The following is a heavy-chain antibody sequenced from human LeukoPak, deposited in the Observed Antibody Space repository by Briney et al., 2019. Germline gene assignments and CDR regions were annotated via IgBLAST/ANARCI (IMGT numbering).Heavy chain of an antibody. CDR2: IWYDGSNK. CDR3: ARDPTLYSSSWYYFDY. J-gene: IGHJ4*02. D-gene: IGHD6-13*01. CDR1: GFTFSSYG. Sequence: GGSLRLSCAASGFTFSSYGMHWVRQAPGKGLEWVAVIWYDGSNKYYADSVKGRFTISRDNSKNTLYLQMNSLRAEDTAVYYCARDPTLYSSSWYYFDYWGQGTLVTVSS. V-gene: IGHV3-33*01.